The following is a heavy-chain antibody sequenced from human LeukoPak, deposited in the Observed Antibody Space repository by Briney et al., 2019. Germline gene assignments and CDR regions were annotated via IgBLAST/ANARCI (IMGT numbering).Heavy chain of an antibody. CDR1: GFTFSSYG. Sequence: GGSLRLSCAASGFTFSSYGMHWVRQAPGKGLEGVAVISYDGSNKYYADSVNGRFTISRDNSKNTLYLQMNSLRAGDTAVYYCAKDKGIAAAYEAQYNWFDPWGQGTLVTVSS. CDR2: ISYDGSNK. D-gene: IGHD6-13*01. CDR3: AKDKGIAAAYEAQYNWFDP. J-gene: IGHJ5*02. V-gene: IGHV3-30*18.